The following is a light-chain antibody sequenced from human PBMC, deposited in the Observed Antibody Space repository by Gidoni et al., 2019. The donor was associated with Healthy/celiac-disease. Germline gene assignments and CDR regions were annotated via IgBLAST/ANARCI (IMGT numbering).Light chain of an antibody. Sequence: IVLTQSPATLSLSPGERATLSCRASQRVSSYLAWYQQKPGQAPRLLIYDASNRATGIPARFSGSGSGTDFTLTISSLEPEDFAVYYCQQRSNWPFFGPGTKVDIK. V-gene: IGKV3-11*01. J-gene: IGKJ3*01. CDR2: DAS. CDR1: QRVSSY. CDR3: QQRSNWPF.